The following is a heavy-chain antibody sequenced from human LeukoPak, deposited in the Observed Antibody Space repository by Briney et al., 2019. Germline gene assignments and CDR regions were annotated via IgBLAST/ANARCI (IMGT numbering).Heavy chain of an antibody. D-gene: IGHD5-24*01. V-gene: IGHV3-48*02. J-gene: IGHJ6*03. CDR1: GVTFSSYG. CDR3: ARDPLRWLQNNYYYYYMDV. Sequence: GGSLRLSCAASGVTFSSYGMNWVRQAPGKGLEWVSYISSTSRTIYDADSVKGRFTISRDNAKNSLYLQMNSLRDEDTAVYYCARDPLRWLQNNYYYYYMDVWGKGTTVTVSS. CDR2: ISSTSRTI.